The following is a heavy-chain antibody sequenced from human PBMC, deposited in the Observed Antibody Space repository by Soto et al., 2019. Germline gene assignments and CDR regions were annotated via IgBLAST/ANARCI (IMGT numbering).Heavy chain of an antibody. Sequence: LQLQESGPGLVKPSETLSLTCSLSGGAISDARFYWGWIRQTPGKGLEWIGSIFYSGTTFFNPALQSRVTISVDTSENQVSLKLSSVTAADTALYFCARQKWEQPKWFDPWGQGTLVTVSS. CDR1: GGAISDARFY. J-gene: IGHJ5*02. CDR2: IFYSGTT. CDR3: ARQKWEQPKWFDP. V-gene: IGHV4-39*01. D-gene: IGHD1-26*01.